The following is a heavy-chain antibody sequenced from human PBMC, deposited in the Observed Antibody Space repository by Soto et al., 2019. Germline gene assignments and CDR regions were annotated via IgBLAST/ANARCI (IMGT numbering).Heavy chain of an antibody. CDR3: ARDGSSWYPEDDY. CDR2: ISSSSSTI. Sequence: PGGSLRLSCAASGFTFSSYSMNWVRQAPGKGLEWVSYISSSSSTIYYADSVKGRFTISRDNAKNSLYLQMNSLRAEDTAVYYCARDGSSWYPEDDYWGQGTLVTVSS. V-gene: IGHV3-48*01. CDR1: GFTFSSYS. J-gene: IGHJ4*02. D-gene: IGHD6-13*01.